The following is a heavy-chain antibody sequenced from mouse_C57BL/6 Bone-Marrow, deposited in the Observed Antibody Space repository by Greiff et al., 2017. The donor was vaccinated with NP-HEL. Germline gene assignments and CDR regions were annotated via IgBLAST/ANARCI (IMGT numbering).Heavy chain of an antibody. D-gene: IGHD4-1*01. CDR3: ARADWDGGDY. J-gene: IGHJ2*01. V-gene: IGHV3-6*01. CDR1: GYSITSGYY. Sequence: DVQLVESGPGLVKPSQSLSLTCSVTGYSITSGYYWNWIRQFPGNKLEWMGYISYDGSNNYNPSLKNRISITRDTSKNQFFLKLNSVTTEDTATYYCARADWDGGDYWGQGTTLTVSS. CDR2: ISYDGSN.